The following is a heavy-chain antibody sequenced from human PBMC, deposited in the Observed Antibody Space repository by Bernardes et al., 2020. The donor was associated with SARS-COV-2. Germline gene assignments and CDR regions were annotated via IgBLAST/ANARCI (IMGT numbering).Heavy chain of an antibody. Sequence: GGSLRLSCAASGFSFGNFGMHWVRQAPGKGLEWVAFISYDTNAKYYADSVKGRFTISRDNSKKTLSLRMSSLRPEDTAVYYCAKDSRHYDYVWGGYPYGRDYQYHGMDLWGQGTTVTVSS. V-gene: IGHV3-30*18. D-gene: IGHD3-16*01. CDR2: ISYDTNAK. J-gene: IGHJ6*02. CDR3: AKDSRHYDYVWGGYPYGRDYQYHGMDL. CDR1: GFSFGNFG.